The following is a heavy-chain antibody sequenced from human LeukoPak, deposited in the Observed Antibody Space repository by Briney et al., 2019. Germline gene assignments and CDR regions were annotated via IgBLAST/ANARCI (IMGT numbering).Heavy chain of an antibody. D-gene: IGHD6-6*01. CDR2: ISSSGSTI. Sequence: GGSLRLSCAASGFTFSSSEMNWVRQAPGKGLEWVSYISSSGSTIDYAYSVKGRFTISRNNAKNSLYLQMNSLRAEDTAVYYCARDLFVGQLVHYGMDVWGQGTTVTVSS. CDR1: GFTFSSSE. V-gene: IGHV3-48*03. J-gene: IGHJ6*02. CDR3: ARDLFVGQLVHYGMDV.